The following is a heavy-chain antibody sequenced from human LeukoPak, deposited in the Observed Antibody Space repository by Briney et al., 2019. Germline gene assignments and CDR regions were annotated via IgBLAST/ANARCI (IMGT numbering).Heavy chain of an antibody. V-gene: IGHV3-48*03. CDR3: ARDSPLPYPTVDY. D-gene: IGHD4-17*01. CDR1: GFTFSSCE. Sequence: TRGSLRLSCAASGFTFSSCEMDWVRQAPGKGLEWVSYISSSGSTIYYADSVKGRFTISRDNAKNSLYLQMNSLRAEDTAVYYCARDSPLPYPTVDYWGQGTLVTVSS. J-gene: IGHJ4*02. CDR2: ISSSGSTI.